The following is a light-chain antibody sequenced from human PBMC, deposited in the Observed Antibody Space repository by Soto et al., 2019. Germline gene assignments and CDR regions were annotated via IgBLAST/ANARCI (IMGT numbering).Light chain of an antibody. CDR3: SSYAGSRWV. CDR1: TSDVGIYNL. V-gene: IGLV2-23*02. Sequence: QSVLTQPASVSGSPGQSITISCSGTTSDVGIYNLVSWYQQHPGKAPKLVIYEVAKRPSGVSNRFSGSRSGNTASLTISGLQSEDEADYCCSSYAGSRWVFGGGTKLTVL. CDR2: EVA. J-gene: IGLJ3*02.